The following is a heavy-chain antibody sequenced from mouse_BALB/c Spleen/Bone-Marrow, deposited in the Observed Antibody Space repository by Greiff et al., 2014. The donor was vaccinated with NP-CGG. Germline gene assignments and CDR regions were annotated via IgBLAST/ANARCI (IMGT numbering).Heavy chain of an antibody. D-gene: IGHD2-3*01. Sequence: EVHLVESGPELVKPGASVKISCKASGYPFTGYFMNWVMQSHGKSLEWIGRINPYNGDTFYNQKFKGKATLTVDKSSSTAHMELRSLASEDSAVYYCARGGLLRAMDYWGQGTSVTVSS. CDR2: INPYNGDT. V-gene: IGHV1-20*02. CDR3: ARGGLLRAMDY. CDR1: GYPFTGYF. J-gene: IGHJ4*01.